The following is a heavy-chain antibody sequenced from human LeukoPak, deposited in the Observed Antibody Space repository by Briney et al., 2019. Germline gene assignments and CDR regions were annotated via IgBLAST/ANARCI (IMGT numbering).Heavy chain of an antibody. Sequence: ASVKVSCKASGYTFTGYYMHWVRQAPGQGLEWMGWINPNSGGTNYAQKFQGRVTMTRDTSISTAYMELSRLRSDDTAVYYCARDPRYSSGWYGGYYYYYHMDVWGKGTTVTVSS. CDR3: ARDPRYSSGWYGGYYYYYHMDV. D-gene: IGHD6-19*01. CDR2: INPNSGGT. J-gene: IGHJ6*03. CDR1: GYTFTGYY. V-gene: IGHV1-2*02.